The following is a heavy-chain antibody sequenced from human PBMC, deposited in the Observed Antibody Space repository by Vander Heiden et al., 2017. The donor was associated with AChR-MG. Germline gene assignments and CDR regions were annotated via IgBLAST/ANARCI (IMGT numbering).Heavy chain of an antibody. D-gene: IGHD3-9*01. CDR1: GFTFSSYA. J-gene: IGHJ3*02. CDR3: AKDLTPNPPRDYDILTGRGDAFDI. CDR2: ISGSGGST. V-gene: IGHV3-23*01. Sequence: EVQLLESGGGLVQPGGSLRLSCAASGFTFSSYAMSWVRHATGKGLEWVSAISGSGGSTYYADSVKGRFTISRDNSKNTLYLQMNSLRAEDTAVYYCAKDLTPNPPRDYDILTGRGDAFDIWGQGTMVTVSS.